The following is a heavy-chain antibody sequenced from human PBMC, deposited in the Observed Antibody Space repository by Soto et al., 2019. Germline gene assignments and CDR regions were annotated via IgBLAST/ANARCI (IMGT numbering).Heavy chain of an antibody. CDR2: MYYSGTT. CDR3: AVVDSTGNWFDP. D-gene: IGHD3-22*01. CDR1: GGSISSSDFY. Sequence: SETLSLTCTFSGGSISSSDFYWGWLRQPPGKGLDFIGSMYYSGTTYYNPSLKNRITISVDTSKNQFSLKLISVTAADTAVYYCAVVDSTGNWFDPWGQGALVTVSS. J-gene: IGHJ5*02. V-gene: IGHV4-39*01.